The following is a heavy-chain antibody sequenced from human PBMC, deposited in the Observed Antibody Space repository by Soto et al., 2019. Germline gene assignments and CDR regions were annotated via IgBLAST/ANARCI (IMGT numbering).Heavy chain of an antibody. CDR2: IIPILGIA. CDR3: ARSQVVTRIDY. D-gene: IGHD2-21*02. J-gene: IGHJ4*02. CDR1: GGTFSSYT. Sequence: QVQLVQSGAEVKKPGSSVKVSCKASGGTFSSYTISWVRQAPGQGLEWMGRIIPILGIANYAQKFQGRVTITADKSTSAAYMELSSLRSEDTDVYYCARSQVVTRIDYWGQGTLVTVSS. V-gene: IGHV1-69*02.